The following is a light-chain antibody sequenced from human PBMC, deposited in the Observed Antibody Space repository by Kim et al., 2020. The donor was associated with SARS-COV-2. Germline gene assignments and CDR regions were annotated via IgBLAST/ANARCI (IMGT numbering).Light chain of an antibody. CDR2: EVS. CDR3: SSYTSSSTVV. V-gene: IGLV2-18*02. CDR1: SSDVGNYNR. Sequence: QSALTQPPSVSGSPGQSVTISCTGTSSDVGNYNRVSWYQQPPGTAPKLMIYEVSNRPSGVPDRFSGSKSGNTASLTISGLQAEDEADYYCSSYTSSSTVVFGGGTQLTVL. J-gene: IGLJ2*01.